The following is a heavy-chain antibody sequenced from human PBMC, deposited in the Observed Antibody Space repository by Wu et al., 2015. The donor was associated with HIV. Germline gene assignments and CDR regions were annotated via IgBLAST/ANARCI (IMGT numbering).Heavy chain of an antibody. D-gene: IGHD3-16*01. J-gene: IGHJ6*02. CDR1: GYTITAYF. CDR2: IKPNSENT. Sequence: QVQLVQSGSEVKKPGASVKVSCKASGYTITAYFMHWVRQAPGQGLEWMGWIKPNSENTNYAQKFRGRVTMTRDTSISIVYMELRSLRSDDTAVYYCTSCERRGAACYDVEGGGYYGMDVWGQGTTVTVSS. CDR3: TSCERRGAACYDVEGGGYYGMDV. V-gene: IGHV1-2*02.